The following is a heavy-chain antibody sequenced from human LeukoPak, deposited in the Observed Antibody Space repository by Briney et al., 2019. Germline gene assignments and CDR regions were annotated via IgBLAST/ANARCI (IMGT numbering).Heavy chain of an antibody. D-gene: IGHD1-26*01. J-gene: IGHJ3*02. V-gene: IGHV4-34*01. CDR1: GGSFSGYY. CDR2: INHSGST. CDR3: ARETSGSNDAFDI. Sequence: SETLSLTCAVYGGSFSGYYWTWIRQPPGKGLEWIGEINHSGSTNYNPSLESRVTISVDTSKNQFSLKLSSVTAADTAVYYCARETSGSNDAFDIWGQGTMVTVSS.